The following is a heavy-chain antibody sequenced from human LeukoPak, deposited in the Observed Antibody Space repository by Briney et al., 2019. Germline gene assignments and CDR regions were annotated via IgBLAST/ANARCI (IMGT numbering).Heavy chain of an antibody. CDR3: TTLIAG. D-gene: IGHD2-15*01. CDR1: KFNFTNSW. Sequence: GGSLRLSCAASKFNFTNSWLSWVRQPPGKGLERVGRIKKRQDGGTADYAAPVKGRFTISRDDSTATLYLQMNSLRAEDTAIYYCTTLIAGWGQGTLVTVSS. J-gene: IGHJ4*02. CDR2: IKKRQDGGTA. V-gene: IGHV3-15*01.